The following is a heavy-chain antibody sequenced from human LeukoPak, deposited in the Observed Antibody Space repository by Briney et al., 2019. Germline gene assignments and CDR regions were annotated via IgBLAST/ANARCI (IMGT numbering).Heavy chain of an antibody. Sequence: GGSLRLSCAASGFTFSSYAMSWVRQAPGKGLDWVSAIDTSGLRTFYADSVKGRFTVSRDNSRSTLFLQINSLRADDAALYYCVKDATWGGFDYWGQGTLVTVSP. CDR2: IDTSGLRT. V-gene: IGHV3-23*01. CDR1: GFTFSSYA. CDR3: VKDATWGGFDY. D-gene: IGHD3-16*01. J-gene: IGHJ4*02.